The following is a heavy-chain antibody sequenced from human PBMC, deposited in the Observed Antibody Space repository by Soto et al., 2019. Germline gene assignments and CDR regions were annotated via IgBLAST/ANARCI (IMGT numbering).Heavy chain of an antibody. D-gene: IGHD3-22*01. J-gene: IGHJ3*02. CDR3: ATTMRTPAFDI. V-gene: IGHV3-33*01. CDR2: IWYDGSNK. Sequence: PGGSLRLSCAASGFTFSSYGMHWVRQAPGKGLEWVAVIWYDGSNKYYADSVKGRFTISRDNSKNTLYLQMNSLRAEDTAVYYCATTMRTPAFDIWGQGTMVTVSS. CDR1: GFTFSSYG.